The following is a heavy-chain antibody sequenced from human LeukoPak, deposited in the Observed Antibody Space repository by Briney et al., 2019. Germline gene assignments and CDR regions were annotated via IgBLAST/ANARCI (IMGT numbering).Heavy chain of an antibody. Sequence: PSETLSLTCTVSGGSISSYYWSWIRQPPGKGLEWIGYIFNSGRTNYNPSLRSRVTMSVDTSKNQFSLKLSSLTAADTAVYHCAGRQHIVVVTATRGSFDMWGQGTMVTVSS. J-gene: IGHJ3*02. D-gene: IGHD2-21*02. V-gene: IGHV4-59*01. CDR3: AGRQHIVVVTATRGSFDM. CDR2: IFNSGRT. CDR1: GGSISSYY.